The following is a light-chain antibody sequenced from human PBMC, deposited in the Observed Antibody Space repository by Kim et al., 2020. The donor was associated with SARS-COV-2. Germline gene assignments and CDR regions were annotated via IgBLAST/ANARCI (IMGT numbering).Light chain of an antibody. V-gene: IGKV1-39*01. CDR1: QGIINY. CDR3: QQSYSIPRT. Sequence: ASVGDRVNITCRASQGIINYLNWYQQKLGKVPKLLISAASNLQSGVPSRFIGSGSGTDFTLTITNLQPEDFAAYFCQQSYSIPRTFGQGTKVDIK. CDR2: AAS. J-gene: IGKJ1*01.